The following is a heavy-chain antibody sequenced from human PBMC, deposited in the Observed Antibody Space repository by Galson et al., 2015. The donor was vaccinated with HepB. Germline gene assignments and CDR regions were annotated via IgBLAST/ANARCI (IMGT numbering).Heavy chain of an antibody. CDR3: AKDGVGMATMYYFDY. Sequence: SLRLSCAASGFTFSSYWMSWVRQAPGKGLEWVANIKQDGSEKYYADSVKGRFTISRDNSKNTLYLQMNSLRAEDTAVYYCAKDGVGMATMYYFDYWGQGTLVTVSS. CDR2: IKQDGSEK. D-gene: IGHD5-24*01. J-gene: IGHJ4*02. CDR1: GFTFSSYW. V-gene: IGHV3-7*01.